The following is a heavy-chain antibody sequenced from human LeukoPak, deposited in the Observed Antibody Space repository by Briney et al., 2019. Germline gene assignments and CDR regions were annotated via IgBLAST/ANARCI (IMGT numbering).Heavy chain of an antibody. Sequence: GGSLRLSCAASGFTFSSYGMHWVRQAPGKGLEWVAVISYDGSNKYYADSVNGRFTISRDNSKNTLYLQMNSLRAEDTAVYYCAKDPRTEYGDYVAYFDYWGQGTLVTVSS. CDR2: ISYDGSNK. J-gene: IGHJ4*02. D-gene: IGHD4-17*01. CDR3: AKDPRTEYGDYVAYFDY. V-gene: IGHV3-30*18. CDR1: GFTFSSYG.